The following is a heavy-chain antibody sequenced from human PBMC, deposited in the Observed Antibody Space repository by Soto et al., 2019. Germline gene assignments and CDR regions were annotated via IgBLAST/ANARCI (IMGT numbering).Heavy chain of an antibody. CDR2: IYYSGST. CDR3: ARDPGHGDYYYYFDY. CDR1: GGSISSYY. D-gene: IGHD4-17*01. J-gene: IGHJ4*02. V-gene: IGHV4-59*01. Sequence: PSETLSLTCTVSGGSISSYYWSWIRQPPGKGLEWIGYIYYSGSTNYNPSLKSRVTISVDTSKNQFSLKLSSVTAADTAVYYCARDPGHGDYYYYFDYWGQGTLVTVS.